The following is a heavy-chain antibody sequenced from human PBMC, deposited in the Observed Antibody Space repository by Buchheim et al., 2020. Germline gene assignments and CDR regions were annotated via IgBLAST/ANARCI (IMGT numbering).Heavy chain of an antibody. CDR3: AKDVALYRGRAGGMDV. Sequence: QVQLVESGGGVVQPGRSLRLSCAASGFTFSSYGMHWVRQAPGPGLEWVAVISYDGSNKYYADSVKGRFTISIDNSRNTLYLQMNSLRAEDTAVYYCAKDVALYRGRAGGMDVWDQGTT. CDR1: GFTFSSYG. V-gene: IGHV3-30*18. J-gene: IGHJ6*02. D-gene: IGHD1-26*01. CDR2: ISYDGSNK.